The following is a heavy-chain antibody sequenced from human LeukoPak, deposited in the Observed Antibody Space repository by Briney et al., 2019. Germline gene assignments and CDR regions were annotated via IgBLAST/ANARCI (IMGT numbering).Heavy chain of an antibody. V-gene: IGHV3-43D*03. D-gene: IGHD4-11*01. J-gene: IGHJ4*02. Sequence: PGGSLRLSCAASGFTFDDYAMHWVRRAPGKGLEWVSLISWDGRSTYYADSVKGRFTISRDNSKDSLYLHMNSLRAEDTALYYCTKDIGNYDGFDYWGQGTLVTVSS. CDR1: GFTFDDYA. CDR2: ISWDGRST. CDR3: TKDIGNYDGFDY.